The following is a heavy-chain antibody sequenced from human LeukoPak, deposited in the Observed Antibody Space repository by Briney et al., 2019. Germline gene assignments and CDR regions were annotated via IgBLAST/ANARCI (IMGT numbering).Heavy chain of an antibody. CDR2: IYYSGST. CDR3: AGHPVLLWFGEPEGYWYFDL. Sequence: SETLSLTCTVSGGSISSGGYYWSWIRQHPGKGLEGNGYIYYSGSTYYKPSLKSRVTISVDTSKNQFSLKLSSVTAADTAVYYGAGHPVLLWFGEPEGYWYFDLWGRGTLVTVSS. D-gene: IGHD3-10*01. CDR1: GGSISSGGYY. J-gene: IGHJ2*01. V-gene: IGHV4-31*03.